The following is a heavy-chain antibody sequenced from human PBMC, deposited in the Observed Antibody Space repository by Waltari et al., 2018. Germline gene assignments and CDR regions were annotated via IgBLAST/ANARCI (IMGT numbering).Heavy chain of an antibody. V-gene: IGHV3-48*03. CDR3: ARAPPEDYGDYGYYYYYGMDV. J-gene: IGHJ6*02. CDR2: ISSSGSTI. Sequence: EVQLVESGGGLVQPGGSLRLSCAASGFTFSSYEMNWVRQAPGKGREWVSYISSSGSTIYYADSVKGRFTISRDNAKNSLYLQMNSLRAEDTAVYYCARAPPEDYGDYGYYYYYGMDVWGQGTTVTVSS. CDR1: GFTFSSYE. D-gene: IGHD4-17*01.